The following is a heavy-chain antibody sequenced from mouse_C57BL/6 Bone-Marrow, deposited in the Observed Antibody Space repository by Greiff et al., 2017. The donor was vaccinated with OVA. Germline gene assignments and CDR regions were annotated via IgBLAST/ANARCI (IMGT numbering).Heavy chain of an antibody. CDR1: GYTFTSYT. Sequence: QVQLKQSGAELARPGASVKMSCKASGYTFTSYTMHWVKQRPGQGLEWIGYINPSSGYTKYNQKFKDKATLTADKSSSTAYMQLSSLTSGDSAVYYCARHGNSWFAYWGQGTLVTVSA. CDR3: ARHGNSWFAY. CDR2: INPSSGYT. V-gene: IGHV1-4*01. D-gene: IGHD2-1*01. J-gene: IGHJ3*01.